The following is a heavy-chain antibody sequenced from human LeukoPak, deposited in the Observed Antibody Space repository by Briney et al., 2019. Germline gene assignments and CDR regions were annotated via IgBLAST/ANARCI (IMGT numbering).Heavy chain of an antibody. CDR3: ARAVFGYGD. V-gene: IGHV1-2*02. CDR2: INPNSGGT. Sequence: ASVKVSCKASGYTFTGYYIHWVRQAPGQGLEWMGWINPNSGGTNYAQKFQGRVTVTRDTSIRTAFMELSSLRSDDTAVYYCARAVFGYGDWGQGALVTVSS. CDR1: GYTFTGYY. D-gene: IGHD5-18*01. J-gene: IGHJ4*02.